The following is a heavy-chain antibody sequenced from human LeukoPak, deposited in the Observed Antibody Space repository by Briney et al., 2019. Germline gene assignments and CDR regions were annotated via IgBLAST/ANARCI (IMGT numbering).Heavy chain of an antibody. V-gene: IGHV1-8*01. Sequence: GASAKVSCKASGYTFTSYDINWVRQATGQGLEWMGWMNPNSGNTGYAQKFQGRVTMTRNTSISTAYMELSSLRSEDTAVYYCARSDSSGYYSSFYWYFDLWGRGTLVTVSS. D-gene: IGHD3-22*01. J-gene: IGHJ2*01. CDR2: MNPNSGNT. CDR1: GYTFTSYD. CDR3: ARSDSSGYYSSFYWYFDL.